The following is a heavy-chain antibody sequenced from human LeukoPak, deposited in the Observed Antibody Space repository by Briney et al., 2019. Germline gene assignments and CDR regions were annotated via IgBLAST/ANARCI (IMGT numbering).Heavy chain of an antibody. J-gene: IGHJ4*02. CDR1: GGSISSGGYY. V-gene: IGHV4-30-2*01. CDR3: ARELRDYYGSGSALFDY. Sequence: PSQTLSLTCTVSGGSISSGGYYWSWIRQPPGKGLEWIGYIYHSGSTYYNPSLKSRVTISVDRSKNQFSLKLSSVTAADTAVYYCARELRDYYGSGSALFDYWGQGTLVTVSS. D-gene: IGHD3-10*01. CDR2: IYHSGST.